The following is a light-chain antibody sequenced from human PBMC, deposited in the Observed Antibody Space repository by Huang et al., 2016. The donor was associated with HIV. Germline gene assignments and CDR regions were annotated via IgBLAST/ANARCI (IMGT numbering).Light chain of an antibody. J-gene: IGKJ4*01. CDR3: QQLNNFPLT. CDR2: AAS. CDR1: QGSSSY. V-gene: IGKV1-9*01. Sequence: IQLTQSPSSLSASVGARVTITCRASQGSSSYLAWYQQKPGKAPKLLIYAASTLESGVPSRVSGSGSGTDFTLTIRSLQPEDFATYYCQQLNNFPLTFGGGTKVEIK.